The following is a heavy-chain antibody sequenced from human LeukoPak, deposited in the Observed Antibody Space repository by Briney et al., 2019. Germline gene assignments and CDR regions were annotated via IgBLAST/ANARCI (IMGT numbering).Heavy chain of an antibody. J-gene: IGHJ4*02. D-gene: IGHD4-17*01. Sequence: PGGSLRLSCAASGFTFSSYSMNWIRQAPGKGLEWVSSISSSTSYIYYADSVKGRFTISKDNAKNSLYLQMNSLRAEDTAVYYCARAGGSTVSHSDYWGQGTLVTVSS. CDR1: GFTFSSYS. CDR3: ARAGGSTVSHSDY. CDR2: ISSSTSYI. V-gene: IGHV3-21*01.